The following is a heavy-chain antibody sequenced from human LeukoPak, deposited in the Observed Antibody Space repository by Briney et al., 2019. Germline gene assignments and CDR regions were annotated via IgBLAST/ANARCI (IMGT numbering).Heavy chain of an antibody. J-gene: IGHJ4*02. D-gene: IGHD6-6*01. Sequence: ASVKVSCKASGYTFTGYYMHWVRQAPGQGLEWMGWINPNSGGTNYAQKFQGRVTMTEDTSTDTAYMELSSLRSEDTAVYYCATKYSSSWYYFDYWGQGTLVTVSS. CDR2: INPNSGGT. V-gene: IGHV1-2*02. CDR3: ATKYSSSWYYFDY. CDR1: GYTFTGYY.